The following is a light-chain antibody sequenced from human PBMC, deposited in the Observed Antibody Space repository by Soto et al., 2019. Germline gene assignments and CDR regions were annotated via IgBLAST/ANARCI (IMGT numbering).Light chain of an antibody. CDR1: QSVNSRF. CDR2: AAS. J-gene: IGKJ2*01. V-gene: IGKV3-20*01. Sequence: EIVLTQSPGTLSLSPGESATLSCRASQSVNSRFLARYQHKPGQAPRLLIYAASTRATGIPDRFSGSASGTDFTLTISRLEPEDFAVYYCQQYGDSPPNTFGQGTKLEIK. CDR3: QQYGDSPPNT.